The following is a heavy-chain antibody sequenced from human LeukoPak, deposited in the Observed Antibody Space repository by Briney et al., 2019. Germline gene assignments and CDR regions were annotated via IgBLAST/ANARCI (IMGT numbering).Heavy chain of an antibody. CDR1: GFTFSSYS. V-gene: IGHV3-21*01. CDR2: ISSTSSYI. J-gene: IGHJ4*02. D-gene: IGHD2-15*01. Sequence: GGSLRPSCAASGFTFSSYSMNWVRQAPGKGLEWVSSISSTSSYIYYADSLKGRFTSPRDNAKNSLYLQMNSLRAEDTAVYYCARGYCSGGSCYPRDYWGQGTLVTVSS. CDR3: ARGYCSGGSCYPRDY.